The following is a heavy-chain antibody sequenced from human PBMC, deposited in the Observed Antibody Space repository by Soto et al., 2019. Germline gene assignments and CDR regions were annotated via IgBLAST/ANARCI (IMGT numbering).Heavy chain of an antibody. CDR2: IYYTGST. J-gene: IGHJ4*02. CDR3: ARDRLGYCITTSCSEYYFDS. Sequence: SETLSLTCTVSGGSISSNSYYWNWIRHHPGKGLEWIGYIYYTGSTYYNASLKSRVTILVDTSKNQFSLKLSSVTAADTAVYYCARDRLGYCITTSCSEYYFDSWGQGTLVTVSS. D-gene: IGHD2-2*01. V-gene: IGHV4-31*03. CDR1: GGSISSNSYY.